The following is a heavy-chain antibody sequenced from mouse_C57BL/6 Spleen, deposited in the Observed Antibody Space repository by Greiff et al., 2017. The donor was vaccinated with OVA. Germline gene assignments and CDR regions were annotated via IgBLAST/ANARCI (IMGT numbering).Heavy chain of an antibody. CDR3: ARRSYDGYC. D-gene: IGHD2-3*01. CDR1: GYTFTSYW. J-gene: IGHJ4*01. Sequence: QVQLKQPGAELVRPGSSVKLSCKASGYTFTSYWMDWVKQRPGQGLEWIGNIYPSDSETHYNQKFKDKATLTVDKSSSTAYMQLSSLTSEDSAVYYCARRSYDGYCWGQGTSVTVSS. V-gene: IGHV1-61*01. CDR2: IYPSDSET.